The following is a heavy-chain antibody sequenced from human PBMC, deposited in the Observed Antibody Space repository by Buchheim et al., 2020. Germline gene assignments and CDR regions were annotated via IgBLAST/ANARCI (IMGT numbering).Heavy chain of an antibody. V-gene: IGHV1-2*04. CDR3: ARFLGGAVAGPRSGYYGMDV. J-gene: IGHJ6*02. CDR1: GYTFTGYY. Sequence: QVQLVQSGAEVKKPGASVKVSCKASGYTFTGYYMHWVRQAPGQGLEWMGWINPNSGGTNYAQKFQGWVTMTRDTSIRPAYLELSRLRSDDTAVYYCARFLGGAVAGPRSGYYGMDVWGQGTT. CDR2: INPNSGGT. D-gene: IGHD6-19*01.